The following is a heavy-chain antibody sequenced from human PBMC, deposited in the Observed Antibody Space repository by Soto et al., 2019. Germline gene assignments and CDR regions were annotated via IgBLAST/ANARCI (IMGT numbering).Heavy chain of an antibody. V-gene: IGHV4-30-4*01. J-gene: IGHJ6*02. Sequence: PLSLTWTVSGGSISSGDYYWSWIRQPPGKGLEWIGYIYYSGSTYYNPSLKSRVTISVDTSKNQFSLKLSSVTAADTAVYYCARYRERNREYYYYGMDVWGQGTTVTVSS. CDR2: IYYSGST. D-gene: IGHD1-1*01. CDR3: ARYRERNREYYYYGMDV. CDR1: GGSISSGDYY.